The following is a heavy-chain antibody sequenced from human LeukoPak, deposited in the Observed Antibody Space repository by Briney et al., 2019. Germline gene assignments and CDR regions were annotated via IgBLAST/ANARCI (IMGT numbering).Heavy chain of an antibody. CDR2: ISYDGSAY. D-gene: IGHD2-15*01. V-gene: IGHV3-30*03. J-gene: IGHJ4*02. CDR1: GLTFNNYG. CDR3: AHIPQFVSGY. Sequence: PGGSLRLSCAASGLTFNNYGMHWVRQSPGKGLEWVAVISYDGSAYYYADSVKGRFTISRDNSTNTLYLQMNSLRAEDTAVYYCAHIPQFVSGYWGQGTLVTVSS.